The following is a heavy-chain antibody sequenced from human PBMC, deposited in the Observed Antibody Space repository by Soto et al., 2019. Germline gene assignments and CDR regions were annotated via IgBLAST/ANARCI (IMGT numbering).Heavy chain of an antibody. CDR2: IRSKANSYAT. Sequence: PGGSLRLSCAASGFTFSGSVMHWVLQASGKGLEWVGRIRSKANSYATAYAASVKGRFTISRDDSKNTAYLQMNSLKTEDTAVYYCTTLSLSVVISYYYYGMDVWGQGTTVTVSS. CDR1: GFTFSGSV. V-gene: IGHV3-73*01. J-gene: IGHJ6*02. CDR3: TTLSLSVVISYYYYGMDV. D-gene: IGHD3-22*01.